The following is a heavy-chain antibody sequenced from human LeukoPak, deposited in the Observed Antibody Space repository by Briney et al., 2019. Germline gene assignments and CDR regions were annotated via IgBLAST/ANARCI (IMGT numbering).Heavy chain of an antibody. CDR1: GGSFSGCY. CDR2: INHSGST. CDR3: ARGRVPAANPLDY. J-gene: IGHJ4*02. Sequence: SETLSLTCAVYGGSFSGCYWSWIRQPPGKGLAWIGEINHSGSTNYNPSLKSRVTISVDTSKNQFSLKLSSVTAADTAVYYCARGRVPAANPLDYWGQGTLVTVSS. D-gene: IGHD2-2*01. V-gene: IGHV4-34*01.